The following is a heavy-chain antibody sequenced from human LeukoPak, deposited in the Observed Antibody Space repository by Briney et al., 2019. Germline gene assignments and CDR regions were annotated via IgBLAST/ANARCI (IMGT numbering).Heavy chain of an antibody. J-gene: IGHJ1*01. CDR1: GFTFSSYE. D-gene: IGHD6-13*01. Sequence: GGSLRLSCAASGFTFSSYEMNWVRQAPGKGLEWVSYISSSGSTIYYADSVKGRFTIPRDNAKNSLYLLLNSLRAEDTAVYYCAKDPGYSSSRPILFQHWGQGTLVTVSS. V-gene: IGHV3-48*03. CDR2: ISSSGSTI. CDR3: AKDPGYSSSRPILFQH.